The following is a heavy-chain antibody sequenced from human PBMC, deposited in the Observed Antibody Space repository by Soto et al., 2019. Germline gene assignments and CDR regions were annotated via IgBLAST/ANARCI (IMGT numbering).Heavy chain of an antibody. D-gene: IGHD2-8*01. Sequence: QEQLVESGGGLVKPGGSLRLSCVASGFSFSDNYMSWIRQAPGKGLEWVSYISFSGDVTRYSDSVEGRFTVSRDNAKKSLYLQMNSLRVEDTAVYYCARENGHPGHNYAMDVWGQGTTVTVFS. V-gene: IGHV3-11*01. CDR3: ARENGHPGHNYAMDV. CDR2: ISFSGDVT. CDR1: GFSFSDNY. J-gene: IGHJ6*02.